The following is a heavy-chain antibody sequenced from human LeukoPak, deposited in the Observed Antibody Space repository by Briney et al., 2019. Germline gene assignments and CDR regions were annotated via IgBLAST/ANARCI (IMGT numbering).Heavy chain of an antibody. CDR2: IYHSGST. D-gene: IGHD3-10*01. CDR1: GYSISSGYY. V-gene: IGHV4-38-2*02. Sequence: SETLSLTCTVSGYSISSGYYWGWIRQPPGKGLEWIGSIYHSGSTYYNPSLKSRVTISVDTSKNQFSLKLSSVAAADTAVYYCARVRFGELLLDYWGQRTLVTVSS. CDR3: ARVRFGELLLDY. J-gene: IGHJ4*02.